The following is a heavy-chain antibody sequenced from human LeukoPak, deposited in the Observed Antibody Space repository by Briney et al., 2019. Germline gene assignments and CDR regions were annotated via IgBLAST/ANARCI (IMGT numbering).Heavy chain of an antibody. Sequence: PSETLSLTCTVSGGSISSGDYYWSWIRQPPGKGLEWIGYIYYSGSAYYNPSLKSRVTISVDTSKNQFSLKLSSVTAADTAVYYCARGEWNGGFDPWGQGTLVTVSS. CDR1: GGSISSGDYY. J-gene: IGHJ5*02. V-gene: IGHV4-30-4*01. CDR2: IYYSGSA. D-gene: IGHD1-1*01. CDR3: ARGEWNGGFDP.